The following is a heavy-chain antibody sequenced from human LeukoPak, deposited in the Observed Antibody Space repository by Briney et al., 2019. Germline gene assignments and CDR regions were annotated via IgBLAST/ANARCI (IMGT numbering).Heavy chain of an antibody. D-gene: IGHD3-10*01. CDR2: IYYSGST. Sequence: SETLSLTCTVSGGSISSSSYYWGWIRQPPGKGLEWIGSIYYSGSTYYNPSLKSRVTISVDTSKNQFSLKLSSVTAADTAVYYCARDRSQGKFGELLFDYWGQGTLVTVSS. J-gene: IGHJ4*02. CDR3: ARDRSQGKFGELLFDY. CDR1: GGSISSSSYY. V-gene: IGHV4-39*07.